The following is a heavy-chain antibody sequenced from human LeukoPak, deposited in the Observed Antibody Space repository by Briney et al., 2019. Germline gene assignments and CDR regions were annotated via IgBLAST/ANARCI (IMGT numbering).Heavy chain of an antibody. CDR3: AGRHCSSTSCYTLYYYYMDV. J-gene: IGHJ6*03. D-gene: IGHD2-2*02. Sequence: SETLSLTRTLSGRSISSYYWSWIRQPAGKGLEWIGRIYASGRTNYHPSIKSRVTMSVDTSKNQVSLKLSSVTAADTAVYYCAGRHCSSTSCYTLYYYYMDVWGKGTTVTVSS. CDR1: GRSISSYY. V-gene: IGHV4-4*07. CDR2: IYASGRT.